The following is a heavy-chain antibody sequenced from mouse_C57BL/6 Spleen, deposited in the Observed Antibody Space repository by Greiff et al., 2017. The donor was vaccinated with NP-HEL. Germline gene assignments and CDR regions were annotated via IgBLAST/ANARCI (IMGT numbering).Heavy chain of an antibody. CDR2: IYPGDGDT. V-gene: IGHV1-80*01. J-gene: IGHJ2*01. Sequence: QVQLQQSGAELVKPGASVKISCKASGYAFSSYWMNWVKQRPGKGLEWIGQIYPGDGDTNYNGKFKGKATLTADKSSSTAYMQLSSLTSEDSAVYFCERFGNWYYFDYWGQGTTLTVSS. CDR1: GYAFSSYW. D-gene: IGHD2-1*01. CDR3: ERFGNWYYFDY.